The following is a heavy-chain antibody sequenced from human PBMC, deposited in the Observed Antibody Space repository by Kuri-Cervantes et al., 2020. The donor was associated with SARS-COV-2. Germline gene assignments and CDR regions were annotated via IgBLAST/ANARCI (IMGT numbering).Heavy chain of an antibody. Sequence: GSLRLSCAVSGYSISSGYYWGWIRQPPGKGLEWIGNIYHSGSTYYNPSLKSRVTISVDTSKNQFSLKLSSVTAADTAVYYCARTSAQNQLDYYYYGMDVWGQGTTVTVSS. CDR3: ARTSAQNQLDYYYYGMDV. J-gene: IGHJ6*02. CDR2: IYHSGST. D-gene: IGHD6-13*01. CDR1: GYSISSGYY. V-gene: IGHV4-38-2*01.